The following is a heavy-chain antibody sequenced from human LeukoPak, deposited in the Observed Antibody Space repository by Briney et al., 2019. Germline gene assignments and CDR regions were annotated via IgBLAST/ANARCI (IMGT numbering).Heavy chain of an antibody. V-gene: IGHV5-51*01. Sequence: GESLKISCKGSGYSFTTYWIGWVRQMPGKGLEWMGIIYPGDSDVRYSPSFQGQVTISADKSISTAYLQWSSLKASDTAMYYCARRLSSSWYGVDYWAREPWSPSPQ. CDR1: GYSFTTYW. J-gene: IGHJ4*02. CDR3: ARRLSSSWYGVDY. D-gene: IGHD6-13*01. CDR2: IYPGDSDV.